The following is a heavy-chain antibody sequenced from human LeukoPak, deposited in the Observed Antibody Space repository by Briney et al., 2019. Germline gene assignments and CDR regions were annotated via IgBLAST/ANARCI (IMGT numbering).Heavy chain of an antibody. CDR3: ARDREDFWSGYFRPDY. V-gene: IGHV3-48*03. Sequence: GGSLRLSCAASGFTFSSYEMNWVRQAPGKGLEWVSYISSSGSTIYYADSVKGRFTISRDNAKNSLYLQMNSLRAEDTAVYYRARDREDFWSGYFRPDYWGQGTLVTVSS. D-gene: IGHD3-3*01. J-gene: IGHJ4*02. CDR1: GFTFSSYE. CDR2: ISSSGSTI.